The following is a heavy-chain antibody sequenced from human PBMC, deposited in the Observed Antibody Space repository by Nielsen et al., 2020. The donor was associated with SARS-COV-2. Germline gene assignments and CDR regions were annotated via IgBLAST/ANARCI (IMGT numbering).Heavy chain of an antibody. D-gene: IGHD1-1*01. CDR1: GFTFSSYA. V-gene: IGHV3-23*01. CDR2: IRGSDGST. J-gene: IGHJ4*02. Sequence: GESLKISCAASGFTFSSYAMSWVRQAPGKGLEWVSSIRGSDGSTDYADSVKGRFTISRDNSKNTLYLQMGSLRAEDMAVYYCARDGSGFDYWGQGTLVTVSS. CDR3: ARDGSGFDY.